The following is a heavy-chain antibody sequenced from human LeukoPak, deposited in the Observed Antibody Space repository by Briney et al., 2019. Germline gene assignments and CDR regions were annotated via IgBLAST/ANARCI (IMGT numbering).Heavy chain of an antibody. Sequence: PGRSLRLSCAASGFTFSSYAMSWVRQAPGKGLEWLSSIRGSGVSTYYADSVKGRFTISRDNSKNTLYLQMDSLRVEDTAVYYCANPEWLLPSYYYYGLDVWGQGTTVTVSS. J-gene: IGHJ6*02. CDR2: IRGSGVST. CDR1: GFTFSSYA. V-gene: IGHV3-23*01. CDR3: ANPEWLLPSYYYYGLDV. D-gene: IGHD3-3*01.